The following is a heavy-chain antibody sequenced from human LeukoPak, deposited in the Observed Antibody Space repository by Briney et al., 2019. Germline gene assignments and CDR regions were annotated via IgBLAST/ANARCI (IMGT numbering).Heavy chain of an antibody. CDR1: GFSFRSYG. D-gene: IGHD3-10*01. J-gene: IGHJ4*02. CDR3: AKDGAMVRGVDY. Sequence: GGSLRLSCAVSGFSFRSYGMHWVRQAPGKGLEWVAFIRYDGSNKYYADSVKGRFTISRDNSKNTLYLQMNSLRAEDTAVYYCAKDGAMVRGVDYWGQGTLVTVSS. CDR2: IRYDGSNK. V-gene: IGHV3-30*02.